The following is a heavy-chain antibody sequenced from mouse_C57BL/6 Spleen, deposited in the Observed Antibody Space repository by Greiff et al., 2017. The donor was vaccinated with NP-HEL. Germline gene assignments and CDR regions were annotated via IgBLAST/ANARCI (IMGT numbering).Heavy chain of an antibody. Sequence: EVQRVESGGGLVKPGGSLKLSCAASGFTFSSYAMSWVRQTPEKRLEWVATISDGGSYTYYPDNVKGRFTISRDNAKNNLYLQMSHLKSEDTAMYYCARDRGVVATGTFDYWGQGTTLTVSS. V-gene: IGHV5-4*01. D-gene: IGHD1-1*01. J-gene: IGHJ2*01. CDR1: GFTFSSYA. CDR2: ISDGGSYT. CDR3: ARDRGVVATGTFDY.